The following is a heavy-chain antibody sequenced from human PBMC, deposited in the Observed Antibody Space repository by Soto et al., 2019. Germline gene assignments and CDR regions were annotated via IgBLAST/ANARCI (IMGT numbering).Heavy chain of an antibody. Sequence: EVQLVESGGGLVKPGGSVRPSCAASGFTFSNACMSWVRQAPGKGLECVGRIKSKTDGGTSDYAAPVKGRFTISRDDSKNALYLQMNSLKAEDTAVYFCTTGRGGEWGQGTLVTVSS. CDR2: IKSKTDGGTS. CDR3: TTGRGGE. V-gene: IGHV3-15*01. D-gene: IGHD2-21*01. CDR1: GFTFSNAC. J-gene: IGHJ4*02.